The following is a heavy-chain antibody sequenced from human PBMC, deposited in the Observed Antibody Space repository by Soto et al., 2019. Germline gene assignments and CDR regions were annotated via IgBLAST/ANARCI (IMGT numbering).Heavy chain of an antibody. V-gene: IGHV1-69*02. CDR2: IVPMIGKV. CDR3: ALRTGSWYPLAD. D-gene: IGHD6-13*01. Sequence: QVQLVQSGAEVEKPGSSVKVSCKVSGGTTSSYTIGWVRQAPGQGLQWMGNIVPMIGKVDYAQTFQDRVTLTAEKSTRTAYIELSRLRSEDTAVYFCALRTGSWYPLADWGQGTLVTVSS. CDR1: GGTTSSYT. J-gene: IGHJ4*02.